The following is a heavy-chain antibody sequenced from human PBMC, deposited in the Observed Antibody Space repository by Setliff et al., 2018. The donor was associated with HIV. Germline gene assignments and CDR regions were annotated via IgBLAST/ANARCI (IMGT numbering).Heavy chain of an antibody. CDR1: GFTFSSYS. V-gene: IGHV3-48*01. CDR3: ARGRPTGYFDC. Sequence: GGSLRLSCAGSGFTFSSYSLNWVRQAPGKGLEWVSYVSGRGDSIYYAASVKGRFTISRDNAKNSLYLQMNSLRGEDTAVYYCARGRPTGYFDCWGQGTLVTVSS. CDR2: VSGRGDSI. J-gene: IGHJ4*02. D-gene: IGHD1-1*01.